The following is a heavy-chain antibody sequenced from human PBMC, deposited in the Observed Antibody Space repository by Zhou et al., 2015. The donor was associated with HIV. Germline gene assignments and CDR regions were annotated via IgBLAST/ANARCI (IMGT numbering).Heavy chain of an antibody. CDR3: AKSWGIVGTIPAY. V-gene: IGHV3-30*02. J-gene: IGHJ4*02. Sequence: QVQLVESGGGVVQPGTSLRLSCAASGFTFSSYGMHWVRQTPGKGLEWVAFIRYDGDNKYYADSVKGRFTISRDNSKNSLYLQMNSLRGEDTAVYYCAKSWGIVGTIPAYWGQGTLVTVSS. D-gene: IGHD1-26*01. CDR1: GFTFSSYG. CDR2: IRYDGDNK.